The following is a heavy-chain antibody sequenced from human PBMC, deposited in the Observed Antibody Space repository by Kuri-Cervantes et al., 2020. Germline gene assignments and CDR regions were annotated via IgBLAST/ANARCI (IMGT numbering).Heavy chain of an antibody. CDR1: GGSISSGGYY. Sequence: SETLSLTCTVSGGSISSGGYYWSWIRQPPGKGLEWIGEIYHSGSTNYNPSLKSRVTISVDKSKNQFSLKLSSVTAADTAVYYCARDGYSGSYYYYYGMDVWGQGTTVTVSS. V-gene: IGHV4-39*07. D-gene: IGHD1-26*01. CDR3: ARDGYSGSYYYYYGMDV. CDR2: IYHSGST. J-gene: IGHJ6*02.